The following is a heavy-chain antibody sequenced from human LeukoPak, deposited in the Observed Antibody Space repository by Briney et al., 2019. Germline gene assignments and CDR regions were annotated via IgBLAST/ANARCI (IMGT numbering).Heavy chain of an antibody. V-gene: IGHV4-39*01. Sequence: SETLSLTCTVSGGSISSSSYYWGWIRQPPGKGLEWIGSIYYSGSTYYNPSLKSRVTISVDTSKNQFSLKLSSVTAADTAVYYCARHVYKNWFDPWGQGTLVTVSS. D-gene: IGHD5/OR15-5a*01. CDR1: GGSISSSSYY. CDR2: IYYSGST. J-gene: IGHJ5*02. CDR3: ARHVYKNWFDP.